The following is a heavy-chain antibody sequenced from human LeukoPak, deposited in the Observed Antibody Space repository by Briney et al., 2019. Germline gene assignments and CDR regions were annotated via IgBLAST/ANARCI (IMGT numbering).Heavy chain of an antibody. CDR2: IYYSGST. CDR3: ARGGYDILTGYPIPDY. Sequence: SETLSLTCTVSGGSISSGGYYWSWIRQHPGKGLEWIGYIYYSGSTYYNPSLKSRVTISVDTSKNQFSLKLSSVTAADTAVYYCARGGYDILTGYPIPDYWGQGTLVTVSS. V-gene: IGHV4-31*03. D-gene: IGHD3-9*01. CDR1: GGSISSGGYY. J-gene: IGHJ4*02.